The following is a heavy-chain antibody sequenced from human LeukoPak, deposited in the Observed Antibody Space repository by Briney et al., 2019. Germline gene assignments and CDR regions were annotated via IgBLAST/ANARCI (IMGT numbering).Heavy chain of an antibody. J-gene: IGHJ4*02. CDR1: GGSFSGYY. V-gene: IGHV4-34*01. CDR3: ARGRVLDY. Sequence: SETPSLTCAVYGGSFSGYYWSWIRQPPGKGLEWIGEINHSGSTNYNPSLKSRVTISVDTSKNQFSLKLSSVTAADTAVYYCARGRVLDYWGQGTLVTVSS. D-gene: IGHD3-10*02. CDR2: INHSGST.